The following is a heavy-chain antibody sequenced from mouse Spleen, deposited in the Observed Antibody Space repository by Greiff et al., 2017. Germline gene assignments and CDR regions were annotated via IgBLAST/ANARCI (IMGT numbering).Heavy chain of an antibody. CDR3: AGDNYYGLAY. V-gene: IGHV5-17*01. Sequence: DVMLVESGGGLVKPGGSLKLSCAASGFTFSDYGMHWVRQAPEKGLEWVAYISSGSSTIYYADTVKGRFTISRDNAKNTLFLQMTSLRSEDTAMYYCAGDNYYGLAYWGQGTLVTVSA. J-gene: IGHJ3*01. D-gene: IGHD1-2*01. CDR1: GFTFSDYG. CDR2: ISSGSSTI.